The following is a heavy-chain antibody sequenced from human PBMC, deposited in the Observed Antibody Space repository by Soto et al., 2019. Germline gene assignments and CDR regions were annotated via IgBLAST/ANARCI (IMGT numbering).Heavy chain of an antibody. J-gene: IGHJ4*02. Sequence: EVQLLESGGGLVQPGGSLRLSCAASGFTFTSYAMNWVRQAPGKGLEWVSVISGSGDTTYYADSVKGRFTISRDNXXXXXXXXXXXXXXXXXXXXXXXXXXXXXXXXXXXFFDYWGQGTLVTVSS. CDR1: GFTFTSYA. V-gene: IGHV3-23*01. CDR2: ISGSGDTT. CDR3: XXXXXXXXXXXXXFFDY.